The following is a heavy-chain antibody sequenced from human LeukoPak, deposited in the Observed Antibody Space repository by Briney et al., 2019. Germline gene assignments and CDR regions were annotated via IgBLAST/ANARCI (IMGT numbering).Heavy chain of an antibody. V-gene: IGHV4-39*01. CDR2: ISSYGST. D-gene: IGHD5-18*01. J-gene: IGHJ4*02. Sequence: SETLSLTCTVSGASISSSIYYWAWIRQPPGKGLEWIGSISSYGSTSYNPSLKSRVTVSVDTSKSQFSLTLSSVIAADTAVYYCVRHIDSGYYGSDYWRQGTLVTVSS. CDR3: VRHIDSGYYGSDY. CDR1: GASISSSIYY.